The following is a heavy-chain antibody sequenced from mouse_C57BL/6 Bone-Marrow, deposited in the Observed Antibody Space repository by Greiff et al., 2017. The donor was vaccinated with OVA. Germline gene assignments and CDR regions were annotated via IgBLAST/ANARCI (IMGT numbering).Heavy chain of an antibody. CDR2: IHPNSGST. V-gene: IGHV1-64*01. CDR1: GYTFTSYW. D-gene: IGHD1-1*01. CDR3: ARGDYYGSSYDFDY. Sequence: QVQLQQSGAELVKPGASVKLSCKASGYTFTSYWMHWVKQRPGQGLEWIGMIHPNSGSTNYNEKFKSKATLTVDKSSSTAYMQLSSLTSEDSAVYYCARGDYYGSSYDFDYWGQGTTLTVSS. J-gene: IGHJ2*01.